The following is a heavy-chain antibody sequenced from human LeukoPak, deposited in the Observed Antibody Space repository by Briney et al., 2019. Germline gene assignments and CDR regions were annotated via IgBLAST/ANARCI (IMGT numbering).Heavy chain of an antibody. CDR1: GGSISSGGYY. D-gene: IGHD5-12*01. CDR2: IYYSGST. V-gene: IGHV4-31*03. CDR3: ARVSAKWLAFDI. Sequence: SQTLSLTCTVSGGSISSGGYYWSWIRQHPGKGLEWIGYIYYSGSTYYNPSLKSRVTISVDTSKNQFSLKLSSVTAADTAVYYCARVSAKWLAFDIWGQGTMVTVSS. J-gene: IGHJ3*02.